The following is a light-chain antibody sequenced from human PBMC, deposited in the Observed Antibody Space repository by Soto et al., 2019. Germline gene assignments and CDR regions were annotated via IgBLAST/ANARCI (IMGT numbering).Light chain of an antibody. CDR1: SSDVGGYNY. V-gene: IGLV2-8*01. CDR2: EVN. CDR3: STFAGRDTFV. J-gene: IGLJ2*01. Sequence: QSALTQPPSASGSPGQSVTISCTGTSSDVGGYNYVSWFQQHPGKVPELIIYEVNKRPSGVPDRFSGSKSGNTASLTVSGLQAEDGADYYCSTFAGRDTFVFGGGTKVTVL.